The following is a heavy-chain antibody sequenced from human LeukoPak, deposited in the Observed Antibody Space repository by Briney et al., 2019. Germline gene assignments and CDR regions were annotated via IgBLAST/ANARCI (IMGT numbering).Heavy chain of an antibody. Sequence: GGSLRLSCTASGFTFDDYALHWVRQAPGNGLEWVAAISWNRDTLVYTDSVKGRFTISRDKAKNSLYLQMNGLRAEDTALYYCVKGTSGYFDWYFDLWGRGTLVTVSS. CDR3: VKGTSGYFDWYFDL. D-gene: IGHD3-9*01. V-gene: IGHV3-9*01. CDR1: GFTFDDYA. J-gene: IGHJ2*01. CDR2: ISWNRDTL.